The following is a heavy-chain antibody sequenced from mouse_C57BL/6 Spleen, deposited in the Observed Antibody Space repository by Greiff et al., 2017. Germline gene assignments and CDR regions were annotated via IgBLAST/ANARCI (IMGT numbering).Heavy chain of an antibody. D-gene: IGHD1-1*01. CDR3: ARPFTTVVATKAFAY. V-gene: IGHV5-6*01. J-gene: IGHJ3*01. CDR1: GFTFSSYG. CDR2: ISSGGSYT. Sequence: EVQRVESGGDLVKPGGSLKLSCAASGFTFSSYGMSWVRQTPDKRLEWVATISSGGSYTYYPDSVKGRFTISIDNAKNTLYLQMSSLKSEDTAMYYCARPFTTVVATKAFAYWGQGTLVTVSA.